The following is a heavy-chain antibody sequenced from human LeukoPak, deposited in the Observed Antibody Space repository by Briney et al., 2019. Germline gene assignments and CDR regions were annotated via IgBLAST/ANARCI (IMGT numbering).Heavy chain of an antibody. CDR3: AKGPELIVGATSDY. D-gene: IGHD1-26*01. CDR2: ISGSGGST. CDR1: GFTFSSYA. Sequence: PGGSLRLSCAASGFTFSSYAMSWVRQAPGKGLEWVSAISGSGGSTYYADSVKGRFTISRDNSKNTLYLQMNSLRAEDTAVYYCAKGPELIVGATSDYWGQGTLVTVSS. V-gene: IGHV3-23*01. J-gene: IGHJ4*02.